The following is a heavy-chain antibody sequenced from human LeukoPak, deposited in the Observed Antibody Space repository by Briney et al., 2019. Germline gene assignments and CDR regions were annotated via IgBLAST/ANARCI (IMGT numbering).Heavy chain of an antibody. Sequence: GASVKVSCKASGYTFTSYGISWVRQAPGQGLEWMGWISAYNGNTNYAQKLQGRVTMTTDTSTSTAYMELRSLRSDDTAVYYCARGIDFRVVSPTLDYYGMDVWGQGTTVTVSS. CDR3: ARGIDFRVVSPTLDYYGMDV. CDR2: ISAYNGNT. D-gene: IGHD3-3*01. J-gene: IGHJ6*02. CDR1: GYTFTSYG. V-gene: IGHV1-18*01.